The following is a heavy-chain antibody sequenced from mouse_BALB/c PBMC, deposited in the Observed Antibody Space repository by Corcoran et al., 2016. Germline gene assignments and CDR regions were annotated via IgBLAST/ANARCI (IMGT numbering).Heavy chain of an antibody. V-gene: IGHV1-77*01. D-gene: IGHD1-1*01. J-gene: IGHJ4*01. CDR1: GYTFTNYY. CDR2: IIPRNGST. CDR3: ATLCYSMDY. Sequence: QVQLQQSGAELVKPGASVKLSCKASGYTFTNYYMNWVRQRLEQSLEWIGGIIPRNGSTKYNEKFKGKATLTTDNSSSTAYMQLSRLTSEDSAVYFCATLCYSMDYWGQGTSVTVSS.